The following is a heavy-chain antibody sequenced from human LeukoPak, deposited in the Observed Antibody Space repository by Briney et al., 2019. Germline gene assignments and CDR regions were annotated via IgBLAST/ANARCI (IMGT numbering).Heavy chain of an antibody. D-gene: IGHD5-24*01. Sequence: GASVKVSCKASGYIFSSYYMHWVRQAAGQGLEWMGIIIPSGGSTNYAQKFQGRVTMTRDTSTSTVYMELSSLRSEDTAVYYCARGDDYNHVVGYWGQGTLVTVFS. CDR1: GYIFSSYY. V-gene: IGHV1-46*01. CDR3: ARGDDYNHVVGY. J-gene: IGHJ4*02. CDR2: IIPSGGST.